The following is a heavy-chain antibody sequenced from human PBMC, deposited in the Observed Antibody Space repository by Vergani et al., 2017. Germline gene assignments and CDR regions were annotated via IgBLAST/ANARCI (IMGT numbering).Heavy chain of an antibody. CDR2: ISSSNSYI. D-gene: IGHD5-18*01. CDR1: GFTFSDYY. Sequence: QVQLVESGGGLVKPGGSLRLSCAASGFTFSDYYMSWIRQAPGKGLEWVSYISSSNSYIFYADSVKGRFTISRDNAKNSLYLQMNSLRTEDTAVYYCARVYVDTAMVIGYWGQETLVTVSS. V-gene: IGHV3-11*06. CDR3: ARVYVDTAMVIGY. J-gene: IGHJ4*02.